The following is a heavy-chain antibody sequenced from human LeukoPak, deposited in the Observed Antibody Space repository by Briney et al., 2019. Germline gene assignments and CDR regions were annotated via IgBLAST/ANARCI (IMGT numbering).Heavy chain of an antibody. Sequence: SVKVSCKASGGTFSSYAISWVRQAPGQGLEWMGGIIPIFGTANYAQKFQGRVTITADESTSTAYMELSSLRSEDTAVYYCANHLEYCSTGSCSYFDYWGQGTLVTVSS. D-gene: IGHD2-15*01. J-gene: IGHJ4*02. CDR2: IIPIFGTA. CDR1: GGTFSSYA. V-gene: IGHV1-69*13. CDR3: ANHLEYCSTGSCSYFDY.